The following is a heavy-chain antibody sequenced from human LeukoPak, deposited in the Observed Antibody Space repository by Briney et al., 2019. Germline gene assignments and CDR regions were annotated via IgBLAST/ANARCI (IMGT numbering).Heavy chain of an antibody. D-gene: IGHD3-3*02. CDR3: ARHSRIFGVIDY. Sequence: SETLSLTCTVSGGSISSSSYYWGWIRQPPGTGLEWLGSIYYSGSTYYNPSLKSRVTISVDTSKNQFSLKLSSVTAADTAVYYCARHSRIFGVIDYWGQGTLVTVS. V-gene: IGHV4-39*01. CDR1: GGSISSSSYY. CDR2: IYYSGST. J-gene: IGHJ4*02.